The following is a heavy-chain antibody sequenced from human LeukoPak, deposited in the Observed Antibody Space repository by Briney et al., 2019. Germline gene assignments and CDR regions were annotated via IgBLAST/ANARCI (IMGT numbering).Heavy chain of an antibody. CDR1: GYTFTNYG. CDR3: ARVRGEVGAVFDY. Sequence: REASVKVSCKASGYTFTNYGITWVRQAPGQGLEWMGWISAYNGNTNYAQKLQGRVTMTTDTSTSTAYMELSSLRSEDTAVYYCARVRGEVGAVFDYWGQGTLVTVSS. V-gene: IGHV1-18*01. CDR2: ISAYNGNT. J-gene: IGHJ4*02. D-gene: IGHD1-26*01.